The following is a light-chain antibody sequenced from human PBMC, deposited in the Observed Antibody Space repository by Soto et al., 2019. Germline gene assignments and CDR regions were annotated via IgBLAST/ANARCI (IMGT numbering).Light chain of an antibody. J-gene: IGKJ4*01. CDR3: QQYASYSSVS. Sequence: DIQMTQSPSTLSASVGDRVTITCRASQTMSTWLAWYQQKPGKAPRLLIYKASILQSGGPSRFSGSGSGAEFTLTIISLQPDDFATYYCQQYASYSSVSFGGGTKVEIK. CDR1: QTMSTW. V-gene: IGKV1-5*03. CDR2: KAS.